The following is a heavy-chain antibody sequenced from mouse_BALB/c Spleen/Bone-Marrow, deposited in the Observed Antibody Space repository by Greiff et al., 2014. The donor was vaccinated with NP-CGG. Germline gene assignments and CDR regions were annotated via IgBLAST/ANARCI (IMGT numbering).Heavy chain of an antibody. V-gene: IGHV14-3*02. Sequence: EVQLVESGAELVKPGASVKLSCTASGFKFKDTHMHWVKQRPEQGLEWIGRIDPASGDTKYDPKFQGKAAITGDTSSNTAYLQLSSPTSEDTAVYYCSRDYGGTAWFAYWGQGTLVTVSA. CDR3: SRDYGGTAWFAY. CDR1: GFKFKDTH. D-gene: IGHD1-1*01. CDR2: IDPASGDT. J-gene: IGHJ3*01.